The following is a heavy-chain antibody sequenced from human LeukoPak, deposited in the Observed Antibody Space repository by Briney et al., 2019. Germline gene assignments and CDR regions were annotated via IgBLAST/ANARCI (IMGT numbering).Heavy chain of an antibody. CDR1: GFAFSDYW. V-gene: IGHV3-74*01. J-gene: IGHJ4*02. CDR2: INSGGSST. Sequence: GGSLRLSCAASGFAFSDYWMQWVRQAPGKGLLWVSRINSGGSSTSYADSVKGRFTISRDNAKNTLYLQMNSLRVDDTAVYYCTRVNLAGNNWPCFDYWGQGTLATVSS. D-gene: IGHD1-20*01. CDR3: TRVNLAGNNWPCFDY.